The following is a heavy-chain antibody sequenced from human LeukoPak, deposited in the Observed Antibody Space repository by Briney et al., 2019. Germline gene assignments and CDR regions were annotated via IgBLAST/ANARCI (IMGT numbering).Heavy chain of an antibody. V-gene: IGHV4-61*02. CDR2: IYTSGST. Sequence: SETLSLTCTVSGGSISSGSYYWSWTRQPAGKGLEWIGRIYTSGSTNYNPSLKSRVTISVDTSKNQFSLKLSSVTAADTAVYYCARVPSGWYNFDYWGQGTLVTVSS. D-gene: IGHD6-19*01. CDR1: GGSISSGSYY. CDR3: ARVPSGWYNFDY. J-gene: IGHJ4*02.